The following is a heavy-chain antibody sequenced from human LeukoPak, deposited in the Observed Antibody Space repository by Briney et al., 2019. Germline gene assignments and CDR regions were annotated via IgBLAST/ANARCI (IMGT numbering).Heavy chain of an antibody. CDR2: ISTGCDYI. CDR1: GFTFRSYW. Sequence: PGGSLRLSCAVSGFTFRSYWMSWVRQAPGKGLEWVSSISTGCDYIYYAAAVKGRFTVSRDNAKNSLSLQMNSLTAEDTAVYYCARLIGGYHGLGTYWSLDSWGQGTLVTVSS. D-gene: IGHD3-10*01. CDR3: ARLIGGYHGLGTYWSLDS. J-gene: IGHJ4*02. V-gene: IGHV3-21*01.